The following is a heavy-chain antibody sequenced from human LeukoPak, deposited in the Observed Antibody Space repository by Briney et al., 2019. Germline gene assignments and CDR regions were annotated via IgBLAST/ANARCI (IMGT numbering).Heavy chain of an antibody. Sequence: SQTLSLTCTVSGGSISSGGYYLSWIRQPAGEGLEWIGRIYTSGDTNYNPSLKTRVTISVDTSKNQFSLKLSSVTASDTAVYYCARLGWEAQGSWFDPWGQGILVTVSS. CDR3: ARLGWEAQGSWFDP. CDR1: GGSISSGGYY. CDR2: IYTSGDT. V-gene: IGHV4-61*02. J-gene: IGHJ5*02. D-gene: IGHD1-26*01.